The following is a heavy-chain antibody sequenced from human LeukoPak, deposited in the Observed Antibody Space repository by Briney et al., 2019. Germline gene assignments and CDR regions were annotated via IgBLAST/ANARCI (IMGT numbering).Heavy chain of an antibody. J-gene: IGHJ4*02. D-gene: IGHD1/OR15-1a*01. CDR1: GGSISSSSYY. CDR3: ASYPGTNFDY. Sequence: SETLSLTCTVSGGSISSSSYYWGWIRQPPGKGLEWIGSIYYSGSTYYNPSLKSRVTISVDTSKNQSSLKLSSVTAADTAVYYCASYPGTNFDYWGQGTLVTVSS. V-gene: IGHV4-39*01. CDR2: IYYSGST.